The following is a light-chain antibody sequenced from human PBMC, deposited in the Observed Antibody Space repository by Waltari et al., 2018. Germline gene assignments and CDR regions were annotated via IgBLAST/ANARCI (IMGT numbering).Light chain of an antibody. CDR2: EVS. J-gene: IGLJ1*01. Sequence: QSALTQPASVSGSPGQSITLSCTGTSSDVGGYNYVSWYQQPPGKAPKLMIYEVSNRPSGVSNRFSGSKSGNTASLTISGLQAEDEADYYCSSYTSSSTLEVFGTGTKVTVL. V-gene: IGLV2-14*01. CDR1: SSDVGGYNY. CDR3: SSYTSSSTLEV.